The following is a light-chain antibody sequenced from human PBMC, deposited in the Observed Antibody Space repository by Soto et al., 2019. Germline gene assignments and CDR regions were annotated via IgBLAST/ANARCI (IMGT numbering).Light chain of an antibody. V-gene: IGKV3-20*01. Sequence: VLSPHPLTLHLSPGEIPTLSCRASHSITSSFLAWYQQKPGQAPRLLIYSASHRATGIPDRFSGSESGTDFTLTISRLEPEDFAVYYCQQYGDSPWTFGQGTKVDIK. CDR1: HSITSSF. CDR3: QQYGDSPWT. CDR2: SAS. J-gene: IGKJ1*01.